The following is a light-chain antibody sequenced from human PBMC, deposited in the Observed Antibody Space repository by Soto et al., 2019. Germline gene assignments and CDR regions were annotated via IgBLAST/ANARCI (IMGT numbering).Light chain of an antibody. CDR2: EVS. J-gene: IGLJ1*01. V-gene: IGLV2-14*01. Sequence: QSALTQPAPVSGSPGQSITISCTGTSSDVGGYNYVSWYQQHPGKAPKLMIYEVSNRPSGVSNRFSGSKSGNTASLTISGLQAEDEADYYCSSYTSSSTGVFGTGTKVTV. CDR1: SSDVGGYNY. CDR3: SSYTSSSTGV.